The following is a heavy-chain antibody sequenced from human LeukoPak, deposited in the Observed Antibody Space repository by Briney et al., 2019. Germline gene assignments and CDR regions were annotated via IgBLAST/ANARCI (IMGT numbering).Heavy chain of an antibody. V-gene: IGHV1-46*01. Sequence: GASVKVSCKASGYTFTTYYMHWLGQAPGQGLEWVGIINPRGGSTTYAQKFQGRVTMTRDTSTSTVYMELSSLKSDDTAVYYCARGGGPVYYPFDFWGQGTLVTVSS. D-gene: IGHD2-8*01. CDR1: GYTFTTYY. CDR3: ARGGGPVYYPFDF. CDR2: INPRGGST. J-gene: IGHJ4*02.